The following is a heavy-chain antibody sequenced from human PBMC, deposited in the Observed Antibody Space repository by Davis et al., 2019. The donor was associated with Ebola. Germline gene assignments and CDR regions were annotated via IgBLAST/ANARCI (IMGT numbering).Heavy chain of an antibody. CDR3: ARDLLSGWYYLDH. V-gene: IGHV3-30-3*01. Sequence: GGSLRLSCAASGFTFSSHAMHWVRQAPGKGLEWVAVISYDGSNKYYADSVKGRFTISRDNSRHTLSLQMNSLRPEDTAVYYCARDLLSGWYYLDHWGQGTLVTVSS. D-gene: IGHD6-19*01. CDR2: ISYDGSNK. CDR1: GFTFSSHA. J-gene: IGHJ4*02.